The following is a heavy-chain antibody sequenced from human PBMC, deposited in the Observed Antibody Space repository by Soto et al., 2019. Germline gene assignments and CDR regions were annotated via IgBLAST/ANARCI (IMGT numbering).Heavy chain of an antibody. Sequence: GPSVKVSCKASGGTFSSYAISWVRQAPGQGLEWMGGIIPIFGTANYAQKFQGRVTITADKSTSTAYMELSSLRSEDTAVYYCARVLYCTNGVCPPVPYFDYWGQGTLVTVSS. CDR3: ARVLYCTNGVCPPVPYFDY. V-gene: IGHV1-69*06. CDR1: GGTFSSYA. D-gene: IGHD2-8*01. J-gene: IGHJ4*02. CDR2: IIPIFGTA.